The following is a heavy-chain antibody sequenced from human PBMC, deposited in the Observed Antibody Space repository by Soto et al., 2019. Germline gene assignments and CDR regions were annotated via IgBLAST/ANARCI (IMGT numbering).Heavy chain of an antibody. CDR3: ARVFDTYYFDS. D-gene: IGHD3-9*01. CDR2: IWSDGNNK. J-gene: IGHJ4*02. Sequence: GGSLRLSCAASGFTFSSYGMHWVHQAPGKGLEWVAVIWSDGNNKYYADSVKGRFTISRDNSKKTLYLQMNSLRAEDTAVYYCARVFDTYYFDSWGQGNMVTVSS. CDR1: GFTFSSYG. V-gene: IGHV3-33*01.